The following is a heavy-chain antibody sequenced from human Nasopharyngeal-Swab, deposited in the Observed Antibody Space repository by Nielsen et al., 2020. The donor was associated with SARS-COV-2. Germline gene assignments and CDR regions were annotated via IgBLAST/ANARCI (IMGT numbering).Heavy chain of an antibody. D-gene: IGHD6-13*01. CDR3: ARDRPYAAAAGNFDY. CDR2: ISAYNGNT. CDR1: GYTFTSYG. V-gene: IGHV1-18*04. Sequence: ASVKVSCKASGYTFTSYGISWVRQAPGQGLEWMGWISAYNGNTNYAQKLQGRVTMTTDTSTSTAYMELSSLRSEDTAVYYCARDRPYAAAAGNFDYWGQGTLVTVSS. J-gene: IGHJ4*02.